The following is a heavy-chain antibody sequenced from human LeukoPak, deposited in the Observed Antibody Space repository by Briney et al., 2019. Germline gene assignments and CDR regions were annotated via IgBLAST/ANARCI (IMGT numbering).Heavy chain of an antibody. CDR2: IYSSGST. V-gene: IGHV4-31*03. Sequence: TLFLTCTVSGGSISSGGYYWSWIRQHPGKGLEWIGYIYSSGSTYYNPSLKSRVFISVDTSKNQFSLKLSSVTAADTAVYYCARIGADSSGYYLGYWGQGTLVTVSS. D-gene: IGHD3-22*01. CDR1: GGSISSGGYY. CDR3: ARIGADSSGYYLGY. J-gene: IGHJ4*02.